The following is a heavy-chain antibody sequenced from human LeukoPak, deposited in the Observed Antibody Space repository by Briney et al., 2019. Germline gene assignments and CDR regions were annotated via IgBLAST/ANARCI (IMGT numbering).Heavy chain of an antibody. CDR2: INWYGGST. Sequence: GGSLRLSCASSGFTFDDYGMRWLRQAPGKGLEGVSGINWYGGSTGYADYVKGRFTISRDNAKNSLYLQMNSLRAEDTALYYCARGPDSSGYYYNYWGQGTLVTVSS. CDR1: GFTFDDYG. J-gene: IGHJ4*02. D-gene: IGHD3-22*01. CDR3: ARGPDSSGYYYNY. V-gene: IGHV3-20*04.